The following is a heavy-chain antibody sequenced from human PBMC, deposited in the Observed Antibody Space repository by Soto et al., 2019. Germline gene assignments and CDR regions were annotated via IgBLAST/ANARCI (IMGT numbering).Heavy chain of an antibody. Sequence: EVQLLESGGGLVQPGGSLRLSCAASGFTFSNYAMTWVRQAPGKGLEWVSAISGSGDSTYYADSVKGRFTISRDNSKNSPYLQKNSLRAEDTAVYYWAKKWGGISLAGTFALDYWGQGTLVTVSS. J-gene: IGHJ4*02. CDR2: ISGSGDST. D-gene: IGHD6-19*01. CDR1: GFTFSNYA. CDR3: AKKWGGISLAGTFALDY. V-gene: IGHV3-23*01.